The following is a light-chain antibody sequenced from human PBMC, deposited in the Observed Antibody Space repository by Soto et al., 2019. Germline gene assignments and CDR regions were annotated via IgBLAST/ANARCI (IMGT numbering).Light chain of an antibody. V-gene: IGLV7-46*01. CDR1: TGAVTSGHY. CDR2: DTN. Sequence: QAVVTQEPSLTVSPGGTVTLTCGSSTGAVTSGHYPYWFQQKPGHAPRTLIYDTNNKHSWTPARLSGSLLGGKAALTLAGAQPEDEADSYCLLSYRGARLVVFGGGTQLTVL. J-gene: IGLJ2*01. CDR3: LLSYRGARLVV.